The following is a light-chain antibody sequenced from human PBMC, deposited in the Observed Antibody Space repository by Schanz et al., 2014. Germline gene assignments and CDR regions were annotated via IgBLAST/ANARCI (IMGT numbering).Light chain of an antibody. CDR2: DAS. CDR1: QSVSTN. J-gene: IGKJ2*01. CDR3: QQYNDWPPT. Sequence: EIVMTQSPATLSVSPGQRAILSCRAGQSVSTNLAWYQQKPGQAPRLLIYDASSRAPGGPARFSGSGLGREFTLTISSLQSEDFAVYSCQQYNDWPPTFGQGTKLEIK. V-gene: IGKV3-15*01.